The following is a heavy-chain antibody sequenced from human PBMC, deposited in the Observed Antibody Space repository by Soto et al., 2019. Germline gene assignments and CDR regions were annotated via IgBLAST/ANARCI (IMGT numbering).Heavy chain of an antibody. V-gene: IGHV3-23*01. D-gene: IGHD3-3*01. CDR1: GFSFSSFA. CDR2: VSGRGGDT. Sequence: EVHLLQSGGGLVQPGGSLRLSCAASGFSFSSFALSWVRQSPGKGLEWVAAVSGRGGDTYYANSVKGRFTISRDNSQNTLFLQMNSLRAEDSAIYYCAKDPNYDFWSGFSAVYFDYWGQGPLVTVSS. J-gene: IGHJ4*02. CDR3: AKDPNYDFWSGFSAVYFDY.